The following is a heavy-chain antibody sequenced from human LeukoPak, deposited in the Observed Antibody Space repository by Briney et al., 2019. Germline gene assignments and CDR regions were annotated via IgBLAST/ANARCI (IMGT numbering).Heavy chain of an antibody. V-gene: IGHV4-59*01. D-gene: IGHD1-26*01. CDR2: IYYSGSA. CDR3: AREGDSGSYYDY. J-gene: IGHJ4*02. CDR1: GFSISIYH. Sequence: SETLSLTCTVSGFSISIYHWNWIRQPPGKGLEWIGYIYYSGSANYNPSLKSRVTISVDTSKNQIPLNLNSVTAADTAMYYCAREGDSGSYYDYWGQGTLVTVSS.